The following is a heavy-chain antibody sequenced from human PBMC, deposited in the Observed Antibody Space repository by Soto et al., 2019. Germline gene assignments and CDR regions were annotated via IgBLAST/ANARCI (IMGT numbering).Heavy chain of an antibody. D-gene: IGHD3-10*01. CDR2: IYYSGST. V-gene: IGHV4-59*08. Sequence: PLEILSLTCTVSGGSISSYYWSWIRQPPGKGLEWIGYIYYSGSTNYNPSLKSRVTISVDTSKNQFSLKLSSVTAADTAVYYCARLLYYYGSGSYKYGMDVWGQGTTVTVSS. CDR1: GGSISSYY. CDR3: ARLLYYYGSGSYKYGMDV. J-gene: IGHJ6*02.